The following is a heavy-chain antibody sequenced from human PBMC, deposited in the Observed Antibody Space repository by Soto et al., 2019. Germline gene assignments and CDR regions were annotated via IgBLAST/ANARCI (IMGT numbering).Heavy chain of an antibody. Sequence: GGSLRLSCAASGFTFSSYAMHWVRQAPGKGLEWVAVISYDGSNKYCADSVKGRFTISRDNSKNTLYLQMKSLRAEDTAVYYCANFEYSSSSDWFDPWGQGTLVTVSS. CDR2: ISYDGSNK. CDR1: GFTFSSYA. CDR3: ANFEYSSSSDWFDP. V-gene: IGHV3-30-3*01. D-gene: IGHD6-6*01. J-gene: IGHJ5*02.